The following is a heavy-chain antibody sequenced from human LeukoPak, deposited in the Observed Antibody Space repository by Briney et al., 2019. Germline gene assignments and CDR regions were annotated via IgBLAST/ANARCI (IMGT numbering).Heavy chain of an antibody. D-gene: IGHD2-2*01. CDR3: ARVADPVPAAVDF. CDR2: ASDKGGSSTK. J-gene: IGHJ4*02. CDR1: GFIFSDHY. Sequence: GGSLRLSCAASGFIFSDHYMDWVRQAPGKGLEWVGRASDKGGSSTKEYAAAVKGRFTDTRDDSKNSLYLQMKSLKTEDTTVYYCARVADPVPAAVDFWGQGMLVTVSS. V-gene: IGHV3-72*01.